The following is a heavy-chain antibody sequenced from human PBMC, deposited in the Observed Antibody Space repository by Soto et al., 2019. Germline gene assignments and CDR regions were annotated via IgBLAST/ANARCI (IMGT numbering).Heavy chain of an antibody. J-gene: IGHJ4*02. CDR2: ISGSGGST. Sequence: GGSLRLSCAASGFTFSSYAMSWVRQAPGKGLEWVSAISGSGGSTYYADSVKGRFTISRDNSKNTLYLQMNSLRAEDTAVYYCAKDRNDILTGYHRVPAYASDYWGQGTLVTVSS. CDR3: AKDRNDILTGYHRVPAYASDY. CDR1: GFTFSSYA. D-gene: IGHD3-9*01. V-gene: IGHV3-23*01.